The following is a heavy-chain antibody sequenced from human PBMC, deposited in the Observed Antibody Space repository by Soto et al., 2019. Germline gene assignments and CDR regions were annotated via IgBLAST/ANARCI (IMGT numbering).Heavy chain of an antibody. Sequence: QVQLVESGGGVVQPGRSLRLSCAASGFFFSSYTMHWVRQAQGKGLEWVAAISHDGSNKYYADSVKGRFIISRDNSKNTLYLQINSLSAEETAVYYCARDRGGSGEGHKLHYSLYAIDVWGQGTPVTVSS. V-gene: IGHV3-30*03. CDR1: GFFFSSYT. CDR2: ISHDGSNK. CDR3: ARDRGGSGEGHKLHYSLYAIDV. D-gene: IGHD3-16*01. J-gene: IGHJ6*02.